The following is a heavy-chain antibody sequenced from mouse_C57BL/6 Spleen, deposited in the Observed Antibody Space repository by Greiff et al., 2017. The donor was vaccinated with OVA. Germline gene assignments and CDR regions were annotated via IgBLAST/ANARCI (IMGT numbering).Heavy chain of an antibody. CDR1: GYTFTSYW. J-gene: IGHJ3*01. CDR2: IDPSDSYT. V-gene: IGHV1-69*01. D-gene: IGHD2-5*01. Sequence: QVQLQQPGAELVMPGASVKLSCKASGYTFTSYWMHWVKQRPGQGLEWIGEIDPSDSYTNYNQKFKGKSTMTVDKSSSTAYMQLSSLTSEDSAVYYCARPTYYSNNWFAYWGQGTLVTVSA. CDR3: ARPTYYSNNWFAY.